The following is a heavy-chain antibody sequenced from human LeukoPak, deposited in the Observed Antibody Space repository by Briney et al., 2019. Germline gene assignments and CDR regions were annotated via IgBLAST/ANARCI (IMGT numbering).Heavy chain of an antibody. V-gene: IGHV3-7*03. CDR2: IVQDGSQK. CDR1: GFTFSSHW. CDR3: ARNEKWGRDY. J-gene: IGHJ4*02. Sequence: GGSLRLSCVASGFTFSSHWMSWVRQAPGKGLEWVANIVQDGSQKYYVDSVKGRFTISRGNGKNSLYLQMNSLRAEDTAVYYCARNEKWGRDYWGQGTLVTVSS. D-gene: IGHD1-26*01.